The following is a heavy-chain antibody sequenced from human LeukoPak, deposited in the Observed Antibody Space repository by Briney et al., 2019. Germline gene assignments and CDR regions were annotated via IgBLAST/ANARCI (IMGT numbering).Heavy chain of an antibody. V-gene: IGHV3-7*01. Sequence: GGSLRLSCVASGFTFSNFWMNWVRQAPGRGLEWVANIKEDGSDEYYGDSVKGRFTISRDNAKNSLFLQLNSLRAEDTALYHCARGRRDTQYQVFDFWGQGTLVTVSS. J-gene: IGHJ4*02. CDR1: GFTFSNFW. D-gene: IGHD2-2*01. CDR2: IKEDGSDE. CDR3: ARGRRDTQYQVFDF.